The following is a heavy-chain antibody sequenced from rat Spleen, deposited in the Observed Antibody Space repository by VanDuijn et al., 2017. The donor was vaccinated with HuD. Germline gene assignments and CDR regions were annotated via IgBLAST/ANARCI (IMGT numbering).Heavy chain of an antibody. CDR2: ITTGGGST. CDR1: GFTFSNYG. J-gene: IGHJ2*01. Sequence: EVQLVESGGGLVQPGRSLKLSCAASGFTFSNYGMAWVRQTPTKGLEWVASITTGGGSTYYRDSVKGRFTISRDNAKSTLYLQMDSLRSEDTATYYCTTDRLGADYFDYWGQGVMVTVSS. CDR3: TTDRLGADYFDY. D-gene: IGHD5-1*01. V-gene: IGHV5-27*01.